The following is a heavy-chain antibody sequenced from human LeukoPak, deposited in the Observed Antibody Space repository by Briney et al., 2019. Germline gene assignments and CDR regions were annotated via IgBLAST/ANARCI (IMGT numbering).Heavy chain of an antibody. CDR1: GGSFSGYY. J-gene: IGHJ6*03. Sequence: SETLSLTCAVYGGSFSGYYWSWIRQPPGKGLEWIGEINHSGSTNYNPSLKSRVTISVDTSKNQFSLKLSSVTAADTAVYYCARESGGTMVRGVIEYYYYYMDVWGKGTTVTVSS. CDR3: ARESGGTMVRGVIEYYYYYMDV. V-gene: IGHV4-34*01. D-gene: IGHD3-10*01. CDR2: INHSGST.